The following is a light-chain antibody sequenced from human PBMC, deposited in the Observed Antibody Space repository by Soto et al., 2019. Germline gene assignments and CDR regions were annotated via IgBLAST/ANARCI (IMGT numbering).Light chain of an antibody. CDR1: QSISSN. CDR2: DAS. J-gene: IGKJ4*01. V-gene: IGKV3-15*01. Sequence: EIVMTQSPATLSVSPGERATLSCRASQSISSNLAWYQQKPGQTPRLLIYDASTRATGIPARFSGSGSGTEFTLNLSGLQSEDFAVYYCQQYNNWPLTFGGGTKVEIK. CDR3: QQYNNWPLT.